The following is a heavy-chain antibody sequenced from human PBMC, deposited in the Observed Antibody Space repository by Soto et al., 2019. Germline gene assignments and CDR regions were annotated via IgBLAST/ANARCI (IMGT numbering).Heavy chain of an antibody. D-gene: IGHD6-13*01. V-gene: IGHV3-30-3*01. CDR2: ISYDGNDK. CDR1: GFTFSTCA. J-gene: IGHJ4*02. Sequence: GGSLRLSCVASGFTFSTCAMHWVRQAPGKGLEWVTLISYDGNDKYYADSVQGRFTISRDNSKNTLYLQMNSLNTEDTAVYYVVSTTPCWYATLDYWGQGTRVTVS. CDR3: VSTTPCWYATLDY.